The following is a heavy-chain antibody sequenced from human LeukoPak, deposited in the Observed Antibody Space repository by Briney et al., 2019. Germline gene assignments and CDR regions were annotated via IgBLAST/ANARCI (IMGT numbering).Heavy chain of an antibody. J-gene: IGHJ4*02. D-gene: IGHD6-13*01. CDR2: IYYSGST. V-gene: IGHV4-61*01. CDR1: GGSVSSGSYY. Sequence: PSETLSLTCTVSGGSVSSGSYYWSWIRQPPGKGLEWIGYIYYSGSTNYNPSLKSRVTISVDTSKDQFSLKLSSVTAADTAVYYCAREDNSPLRPGIAAVVGVFDYWGQGTLVTVSS. CDR3: AREDNSPLRPGIAAVVGVFDY.